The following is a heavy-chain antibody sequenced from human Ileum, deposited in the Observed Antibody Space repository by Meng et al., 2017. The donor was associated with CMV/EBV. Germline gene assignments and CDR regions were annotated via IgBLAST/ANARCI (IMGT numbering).Heavy chain of an antibody. CDR3: ARALYGAVAGYYFDY. CDR1: GYIFTSYG. V-gene: IGHV1-18*01. CDR2: ISAYNGNT. J-gene: IGHJ4*02. D-gene: IGHD6-19*01. Sequence: ASVQVSCKASGYIFTSYGISWVRQATGQGLEWMGWISAYNGNTNYAQKLQGRVTMTTDTSTSTAYMELRSLRSDDTAVDYCARALYGAVAGYYFDYWGQGTLVTVSS.